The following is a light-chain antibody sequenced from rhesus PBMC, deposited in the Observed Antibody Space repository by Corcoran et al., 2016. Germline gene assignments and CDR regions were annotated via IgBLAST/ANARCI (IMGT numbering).Light chain of an antibody. CDR2: GAS. Sequence: EIVMTQSPATLSLSPGETATISCRTSQSVSSYLAWSQQKPGQAPRLLIYGASSRATGIPARFSGSGSGTYFTLTISSLEPEDFAVYYCQETSNLLTFGGGTKVEIK. J-gene: IGKJ4*01. CDR1: QSVSSY. CDR3: QETSNLLT. V-gene: IGKV3-31*02.